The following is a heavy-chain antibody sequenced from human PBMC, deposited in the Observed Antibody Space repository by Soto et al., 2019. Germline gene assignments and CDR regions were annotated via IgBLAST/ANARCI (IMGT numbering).Heavy chain of an antibody. V-gene: IGHV4-31*03. CDR3: AVAGTSTYVQH. Sequence: QVQLQESGPGLMKASQNLSLTCTVSGGSISSGGYYWSWIRQHPGKGLEWIGYIYYSGSTYYNPSLKSRVTISVDTSKNQFSLKLSSVTAADTAVYYCAVAGTSTYVQHWGQGTLVTVSS. D-gene: IGHD6-19*01. CDR1: GGSISSGGYY. J-gene: IGHJ1*01. CDR2: IYYSGST.